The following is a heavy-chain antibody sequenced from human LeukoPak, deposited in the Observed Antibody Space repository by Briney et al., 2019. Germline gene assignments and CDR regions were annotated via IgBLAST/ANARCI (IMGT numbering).Heavy chain of an antibody. Sequence: GRSLRLSCAASGFTFSYYGIHWVRQAPGKGLEWVAVISYDGSNKYYADSVKGRFTISRDNSKNTLYLQMNSLRAEDTAVYYCAKADRGYSYGTPFDYWGQGTLVTVSS. J-gene: IGHJ4*02. V-gene: IGHV3-30*18. CDR2: ISYDGSNK. D-gene: IGHD5-18*01. CDR1: GFTFSYYG. CDR3: AKADRGYSYGTPFDY.